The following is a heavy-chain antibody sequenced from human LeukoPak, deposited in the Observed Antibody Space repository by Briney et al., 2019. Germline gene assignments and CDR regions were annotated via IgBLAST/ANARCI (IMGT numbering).Heavy chain of an antibody. D-gene: IGHD6-13*01. V-gene: IGHV5-51*01. Sequence: GESLKISCKGSGDSFTSYWIGWVRQMPGKGLEWMGIIYPGDSDTRYSPSFQGQVTISADKSISTAHLQWSSLKASDTAMYYCARPSSSLYFDYWGQGTLVTVSS. CDR3: ARPSSSLYFDY. CDR1: GDSFTSYW. J-gene: IGHJ4*02. CDR2: IYPGDSDT.